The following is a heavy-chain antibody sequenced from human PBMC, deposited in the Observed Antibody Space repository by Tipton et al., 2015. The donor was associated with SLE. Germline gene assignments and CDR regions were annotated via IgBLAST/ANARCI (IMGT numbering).Heavy chain of an antibody. D-gene: IGHD5-24*01. CDR3: ARMRGGYNAHH. CDR1: GGSVNTGGYY. V-gene: IGHV4-61*08. CDR2: ISYSGST. J-gene: IGHJ5*02. Sequence: TLSLTCSVSGGSVNTGGYYWSWIRQHPGKGLEWIGYISYSGSTNYNPSVRSRVSISLDTSKNQFSLKVKSVTTADTAVYYCARMRGGYNAHHWGQGILVTVSS.